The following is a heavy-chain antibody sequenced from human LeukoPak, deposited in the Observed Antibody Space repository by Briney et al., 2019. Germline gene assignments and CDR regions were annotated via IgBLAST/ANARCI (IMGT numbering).Heavy chain of an antibody. J-gene: IGHJ3*01. Sequence: GGSLRLSCAASGFSFSSYTMNWVRQAPGKGVEWVSSISSGSVYIYYADSVKGRFTISRDNAKNSLYLQMNSLRDEDTAVYYCARPESESSGSLGAFDVWGQGTMVTVSS. CDR3: ARPESESSGSLGAFDV. V-gene: IGHV3-21*01. CDR1: GFSFSSYT. CDR2: ISSGSVYI. D-gene: IGHD3-22*01.